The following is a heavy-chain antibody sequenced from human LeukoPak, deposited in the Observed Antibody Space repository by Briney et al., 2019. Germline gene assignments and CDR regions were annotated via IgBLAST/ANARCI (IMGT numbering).Heavy chain of an antibody. CDR1: GFTFSSYW. CDR3: ARDPSCSSTSCPTIYYYGMDV. V-gene: IGHV3-7*03. D-gene: IGHD2-2*01. CDR2: IKQDGSEK. J-gene: IGHJ6*04. Sequence: GGSLRLSCAASGFTFSSYWMSWVRQAPGEGLEWVANIKQDGSEKYYVDSVKGRFTISRDNAKNSLYLQMNSLRAEDTAVYYCARDPSCSSTSCPTIYYYGMDVWGKGTTVTVSS.